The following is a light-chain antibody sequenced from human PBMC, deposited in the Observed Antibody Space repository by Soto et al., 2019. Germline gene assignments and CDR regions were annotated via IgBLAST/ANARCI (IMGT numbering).Light chain of an antibody. V-gene: IGKV3-20*01. Sequence: EIVLTQSPGTLSLSPGERATLSCRASQSFSSSYLAWYQQKPGQAPRLLIYGASSRATSIPDRFSGSGSGTDFTLTISRLEPEDFAVYYCQQYGNSITFGQGTRLEI. CDR3: QQYGNSIT. CDR2: GAS. J-gene: IGKJ5*01. CDR1: QSFSSSY.